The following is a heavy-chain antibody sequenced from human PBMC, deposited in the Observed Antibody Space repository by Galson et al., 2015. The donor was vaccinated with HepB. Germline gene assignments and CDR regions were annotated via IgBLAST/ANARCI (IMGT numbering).Heavy chain of an antibody. V-gene: IGHV1-46*01. CDR3: ARDTGVGGEAVAVAAFDY. D-gene: IGHD6-19*01. Sequence: SVKVSCKASGYTFTSYYMHWVRQAPGQGLEWMGIINPSGGSTSYAQKFQGRVTMTRDTSTSTVYMELSSLRSEDTAVYYCARDTGVGGEAVAVAAFDYWGQGTLVTVSS. CDR2: INPSGGST. J-gene: IGHJ4*02. CDR1: GYTFTSYY.